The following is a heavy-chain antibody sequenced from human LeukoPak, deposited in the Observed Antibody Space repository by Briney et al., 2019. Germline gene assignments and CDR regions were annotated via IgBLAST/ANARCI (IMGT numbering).Heavy chain of an antibody. CDR1: GFTFSTYS. CDR2: ISSGSSGI. J-gene: IGHJ4*02. V-gene: IGHV3-48*02. CDR3: VRDLYYAFGY. D-gene: IGHD3-3*01. Sequence: QTGGSLRLSCAASGFTFSTYSMNWVRQAPGKGLEWVSYISSGSSGIYYADSVKGRFTISRDNAKNSLLLQMNSLRDEDTAVYYCVRDLYYAFGYWGQGTLVTVSS.